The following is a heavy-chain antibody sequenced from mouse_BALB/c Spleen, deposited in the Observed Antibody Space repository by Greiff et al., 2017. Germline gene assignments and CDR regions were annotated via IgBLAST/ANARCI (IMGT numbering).Heavy chain of an antibody. V-gene: IGHV5-9-4*01. CDR3: ASWSDAMDY. J-gene: IGHJ4*01. CDR1: GFTFSSYA. Sequence: EVQGVESGGGLVKPGGSLKLSCAASGFTFSSYAMSWVRQSPEKRLEWVAEISSGGSYTYYPDTVTGRFTISRDNAKNTLYLEMSSLRSEDTAMYYCASWSDAMDYWGQGTSVTVSS. CDR2: ISSGGSYT.